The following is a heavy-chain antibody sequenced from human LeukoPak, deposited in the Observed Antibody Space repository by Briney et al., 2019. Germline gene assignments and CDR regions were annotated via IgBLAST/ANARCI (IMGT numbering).Heavy chain of an antibody. CDR2: IYYSGST. V-gene: IGHV4-59*01. D-gene: IGHD3-10*01. CDR3: ARVYYGRTYDYWYFDL. Sequence: SETLSLTCTVSGGSISNKYWSWIRQPPGKGLEWIGYIYYSGSTNYNPSLKSRVTISVDTSKNQFSLKLSSVTAADTAVYFCARVYYGRTYDYWYFDLWGRGTLVTVSS. J-gene: IGHJ2*01. CDR1: GGSISNKY.